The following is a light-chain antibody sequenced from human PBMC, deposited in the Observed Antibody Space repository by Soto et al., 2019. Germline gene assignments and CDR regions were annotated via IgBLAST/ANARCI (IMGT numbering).Light chain of an antibody. V-gene: IGLV2-14*01. Sequence: QSALPQPASLSVSPGQSITISCTGTSSDVGGYNYVSWYQQHPGKAPKLMIYDVSNRPSGVSNRFSGSKSGNTASLTISGLQAEDEADYYCSSYTSSSTVFGTGTKLNVL. CDR2: DVS. CDR3: SSYTSSSTV. CDR1: SSDVGGYNY. J-gene: IGLJ1*01.